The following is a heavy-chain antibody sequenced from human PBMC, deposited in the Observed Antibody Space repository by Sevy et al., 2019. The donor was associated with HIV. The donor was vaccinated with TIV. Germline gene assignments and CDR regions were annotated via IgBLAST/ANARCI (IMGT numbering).Heavy chain of an antibody. CDR1: GYTLSQLS. CDR3: ATTKDYYDSSGYPFDY. CDR2: FDPEDGRT. Sequence: ASVKVSCKVSGYTLSQLSMHWVRQAPGKGLEWVGTFDPEDGRTIYAQKFQGRVTMTEDTSTDTAYMELNSLSSEDTAVYYCATTKDYYDSSGYPFDYWGQGTQVTVSS. D-gene: IGHD3-22*01. V-gene: IGHV1-24*01. J-gene: IGHJ4*02.